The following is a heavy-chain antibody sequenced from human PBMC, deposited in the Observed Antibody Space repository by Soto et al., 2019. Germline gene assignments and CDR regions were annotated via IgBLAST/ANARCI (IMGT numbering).Heavy chain of an antibody. Sequence: EVQLLESGGGLVQPGGSLRLSCAASGFTFSNYTMTWVRQAPGKGLEWVSAISGGGTATSYSYSVRGRFTVSRHNAKNTLYLQLDSLRAEDMAIYSGAMKSARSSCYFDYLFQCTLVTVSS. J-gene: IGHJ4*02. CDR1: GFTFSNYT. V-gene: IGHV3-23*01. CDR3: AMKSARSSCYFDY. CDR2: ISGGGTAT. D-gene: IGHD6-13*01.